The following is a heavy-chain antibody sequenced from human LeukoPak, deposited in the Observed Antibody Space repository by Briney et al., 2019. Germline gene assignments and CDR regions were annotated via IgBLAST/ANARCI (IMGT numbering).Heavy chain of an antibody. CDR1: GYSFTSYW. CDR3: ARLGVAGKGYCSSTSCGLFDY. Sequence: PGESLKISCKGSGYSFTSYWIDWVRQMAGKGLEWMGTIYPGDSHTIYSPSFQGQVTISADKSISTAYLQWSSLKASDTAMYYCARLGVAGKGYCSSTSCGLFDYWGQGTLVTVSS. J-gene: IGHJ4*02. D-gene: IGHD2-2*01. CDR2: IYPGDSHT. V-gene: IGHV5-51*01.